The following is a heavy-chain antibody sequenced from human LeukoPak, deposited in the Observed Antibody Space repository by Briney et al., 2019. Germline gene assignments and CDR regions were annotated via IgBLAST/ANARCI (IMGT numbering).Heavy chain of an antibody. CDR1: GFTVSSNS. D-gene: IGHD3-22*01. CDR2: IYSDNT. CDR3: AKDYYDSSGYTGY. V-gene: IGHV3-53*01. Sequence: GGSLRLSCTVSGFTVSSNSMSWVRQAPGKGLEWVSFIYSDNTHYSDSVKGRFTISRDNSKNTLYLQMNSLRAEDTAVYYCAKDYYDSSGYTGYWGQGTLVTVSS. J-gene: IGHJ4*02.